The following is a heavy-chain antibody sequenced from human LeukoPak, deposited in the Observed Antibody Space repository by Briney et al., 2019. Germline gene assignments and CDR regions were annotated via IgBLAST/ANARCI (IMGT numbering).Heavy chain of an antibody. CDR1: GASINSHY. CDR3: ARASGGYYNNWFDP. D-gene: IGHD3-22*01. V-gene: IGHV4-4*07. Sequence: PSESLSLTCTVSGASINSHYWSWIRQPAGKGLEWIGRIYISGSTNYNSSLQSRVTMSVDTSMNQFSLKLSSVTAADTAVYYCARASGGYYNNWFDPWGQGTLVTVSS. CDR2: IYISGST. J-gene: IGHJ5*02.